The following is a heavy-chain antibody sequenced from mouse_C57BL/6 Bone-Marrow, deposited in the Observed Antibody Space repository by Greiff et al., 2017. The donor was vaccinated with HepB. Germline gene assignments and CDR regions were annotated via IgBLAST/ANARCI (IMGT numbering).Heavy chain of an antibody. CDR2: IYPGNSDT. CDR1: GYTFTSYW. J-gene: IGHJ2*01. V-gene: IGHV1-5*01. D-gene: IGHD1-1*01. CDR3: TRGAFYYGSRGFDY. Sequence: VQLQQSGTVLARPGASVKMSCKTSGYTFTSYWMHWVKQRPGQGLEWIGAIYPGNSDTSYNQKFKGKAKLTAVTSASTAYMELSSLTYEDSAVYYCTRGAFYYGSRGFDYWGQGTTLTVSS.